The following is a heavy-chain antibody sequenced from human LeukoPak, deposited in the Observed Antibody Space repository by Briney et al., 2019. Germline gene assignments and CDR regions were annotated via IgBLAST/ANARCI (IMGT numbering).Heavy chain of an antibody. Sequence: GGSLRLSCAASGFTFSSYAMSWVRQAPGKGLEWVSSISTSSSYIYYADSVKGRFTISRDNAKNSLYLQMNSLRAEDTAVYYCARGSAGSGSYYIRNYYMDVWGKGTTVTVSS. D-gene: IGHD3-10*01. V-gene: IGHV3-21*01. J-gene: IGHJ6*03. CDR3: ARGSAGSGSYYIRNYYMDV. CDR2: ISTSSSYI. CDR1: GFTFSSYA.